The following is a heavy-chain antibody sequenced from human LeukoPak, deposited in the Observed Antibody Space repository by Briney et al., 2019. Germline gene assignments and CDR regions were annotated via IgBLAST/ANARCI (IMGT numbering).Heavy chain of an antibody. CDR3: ARRSGSYWYFDY. J-gene: IGHJ4*02. CDR2: TSPGDSDT. V-gene: IGHV5-51*01. CDR1: GYNFTNYG. Sequence: GESLKISCKGSGYNFTNYGIGWVRQMPGKGLEWMGITSPGDSDTRYNPSFQGQVTTSADKSIRIAYLQWSSLKASDTAMYYCARRSGSYWYFDYWGQGTLVTVSS. D-gene: IGHD3-10*01.